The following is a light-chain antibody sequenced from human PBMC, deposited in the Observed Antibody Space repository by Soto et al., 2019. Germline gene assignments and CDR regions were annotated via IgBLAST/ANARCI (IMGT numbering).Light chain of an antibody. CDR2: GAS. Sequence: EVMLTQSPGTLSLSPGERATLSCRASQSVSSNYLAWYQQKSGQAPRLLIYGASNRATGIPDRFSGSGSGTDFTLPIRRLEPEDFAVYYCQQYDTSPRTFGQGTKGEFK. V-gene: IGKV3-20*01. J-gene: IGKJ1*01. CDR3: QQYDTSPRT. CDR1: QSVSSNY.